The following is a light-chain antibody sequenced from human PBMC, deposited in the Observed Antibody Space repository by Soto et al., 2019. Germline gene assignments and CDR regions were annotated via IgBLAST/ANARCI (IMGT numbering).Light chain of an antibody. Sequence: QSVLTQPPSASGTPGQRVTISCSGSSSNIGGNAVNWYQQLPGTAPKLLIYNNNQRPSGVPDRVSGSKSGTSASLAISGLQSEGEADYYCAAWDDSLNGHWVFGGGTKLTVL. CDR1: SSNIGGNA. CDR2: NNN. J-gene: IGLJ3*02. CDR3: AAWDDSLNGHWV. V-gene: IGLV1-44*01.